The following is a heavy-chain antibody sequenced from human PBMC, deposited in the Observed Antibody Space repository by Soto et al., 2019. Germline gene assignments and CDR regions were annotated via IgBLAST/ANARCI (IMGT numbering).Heavy chain of an antibody. Sequence: SETLSLTCAVSGGSISSGGYSWSWIRQPPGKGLEWIGYIYHSGSTYYNPSLKSRVTISVDRSKNQFSLKLSSVTAADTAVYYCARGTIIMVRGRYFDYGGQGTLVTVSP. CDR2: IYHSGST. J-gene: IGHJ4*02. D-gene: IGHD3-10*01. V-gene: IGHV4-30-2*01. CDR3: ARGTIIMVRGRYFDY. CDR1: GGSISSGGYS.